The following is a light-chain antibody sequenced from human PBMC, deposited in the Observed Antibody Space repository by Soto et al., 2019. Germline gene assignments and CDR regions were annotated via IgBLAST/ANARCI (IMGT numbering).Light chain of an antibody. CDR2: GAS. Sequence: DIVMTQSPDTLSVSPGERATLSCRASQHVGSNLAWYQHKPGQAPRLLLYGASTAATGIPARFTGSESGTEFTLTISSLQSEDFAVYYCQQRHMWPITFGQGTRLEIK. CDR1: QHVGSN. CDR3: QQRHMWPIT. J-gene: IGKJ5*01. V-gene: IGKV3-15*01.